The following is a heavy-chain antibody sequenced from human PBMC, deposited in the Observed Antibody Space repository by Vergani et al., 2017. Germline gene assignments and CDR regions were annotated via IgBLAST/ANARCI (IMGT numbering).Heavy chain of an antibody. CDR3: AGPQGNNAYYYGGVDF. CDR2: ISSDGGST. D-gene: IGHD3-22*01. Sequence: EVQLLESGGGLVQPGGSLRLSCAASGFTFSTYAMTWVRQAPGKGLEWVSTISSDGGSTYYADSVKGRFTISRDNSKNTLSLQMNSLTAEDTAIYYCAGPQGNNAYYYGGVDFWGPGIPVTVSS. CDR1: GFTFSTYA. J-gene: IGHJ4*02. V-gene: IGHV3-23*01.